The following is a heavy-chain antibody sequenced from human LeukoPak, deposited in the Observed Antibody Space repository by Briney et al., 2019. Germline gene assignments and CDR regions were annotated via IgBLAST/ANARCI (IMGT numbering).Heavy chain of an antibody. CDR1: GFTFSSYS. Sequence: GGSLRLSCAASGFTFSSYSMNWVRQAPGKGLEWVSSISSSSSYIYYADSVKGRFTIFRDNAKNSLYLQMNSLRAEDTAVYYCARSKSNGYFDYWGQGTLVTVSS. CDR3: ARSKSNGYFDY. CDR2: ISSSSSYI. D-gene: IGHD4-17*01. V-gene: IGHV3-21*01. J-gene: IGHJ4*02.